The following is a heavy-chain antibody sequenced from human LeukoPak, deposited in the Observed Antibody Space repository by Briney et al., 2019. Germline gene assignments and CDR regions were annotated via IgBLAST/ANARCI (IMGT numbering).Heavy chain of an antibody. CDR1: GGSISSSSYY. J-gene: IGHJ4*02. CDR3: ARRDIVATISYFDY. V-gene: IGHV4-39*01. Sequence: SETLSLTCTVSGGSISSSSYYWGWIRQPPGKGLEWTGSIYYSGSTYYNPSLKSRVTISVDTSKNQFYLKLSSVTAADTAVYYCARRDIVATISYFDYWGQGTLVTVSS. D-gene: IGHD5-12*01. CDR2: IYYSGST.